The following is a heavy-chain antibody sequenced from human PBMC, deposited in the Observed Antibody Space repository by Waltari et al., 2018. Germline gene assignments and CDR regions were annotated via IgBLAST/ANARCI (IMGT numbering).Heavy chain of an antibody. Sequence: QVQLQQWGAGLLKPSETLSLTCAVYGGSFSGYYWSWIRQPPGKGLEWNGEINQSGSTNYNPSLKSRVTISVDTSKSQFSLKLSSVTAADTAVYYCAGGKNYYDSSGHLRRYFDCWGQGTLVTVSS. CDR2: INQSGST. D-gene: IGHD3-22*01. J-gene: IGHJ4*02. CDR3: AGGKNYYDSSGHLRRYFDC. CDR1: GGSFSGYY. V-gene: IGHV4-34*01.